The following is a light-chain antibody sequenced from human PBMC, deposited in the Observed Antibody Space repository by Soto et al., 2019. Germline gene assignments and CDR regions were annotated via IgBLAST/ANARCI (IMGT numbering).Light chain of an antibody. Sequence: QSVLTQSPSASASLGASVKLTCTLSSGHSSYAIAWHQQQPEKGPRYLMKLNSDGSHSKGDGIPDRFSGSSSGAERYLTISSLQSEDEADYYCQTWGTGVFRVFGGGTKVTVL. CDR3: QTWGTGVFRV. CDR1: SGHSSYA. CDR2: LNSDGSH. J-gene: IGLJ2*01. V-gene: IGLV4-69*01.